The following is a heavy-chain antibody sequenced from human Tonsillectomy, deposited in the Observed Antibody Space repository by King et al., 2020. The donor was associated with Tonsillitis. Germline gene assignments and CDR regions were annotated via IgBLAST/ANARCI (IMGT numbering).Heavy chain of an antibody. CDR1: GGSFSGYY. CDR3: ARGITVVSWFDS. Sequence: VQLKQWGAGLLKPSETLSLSCAVYGGSFSGYYWSWIRQPPGKGLEWIGEINHSESTNYNPSLKSRVTILVDTAKNQFSLKLSSVTAADTAVYYCARGITVVSWFDSWGQGTLVTVSS. V-gene: IGHV4-34*01. D-gene: IGHD3-22*01. CDR2: INHSEST. J-gene: IGHJ5*01.